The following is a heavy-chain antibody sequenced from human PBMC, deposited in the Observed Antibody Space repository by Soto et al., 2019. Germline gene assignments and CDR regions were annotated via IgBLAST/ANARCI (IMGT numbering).Heavy chain of an antibody. J-gene: IGHJ1*01. Sequence: QVQLQESGPGLVKPSETLSLTCTVSGGSISSYYWSWIRQPPGKGLEWIGYIYYSGSTNYNPSLKSRVTISVDTSKNQFSLKLSSVTAADTAVYYCARQSHSGSGWSSAEYFQHWGQGTLVTVSS. CDR1: GGSISSYY. V-gene: IGHV4-59*08. CDR3: ARQSHSGSGWSSAEYFQH. D-gene: IGHD6-19*01. CDR2: IYYSGST.